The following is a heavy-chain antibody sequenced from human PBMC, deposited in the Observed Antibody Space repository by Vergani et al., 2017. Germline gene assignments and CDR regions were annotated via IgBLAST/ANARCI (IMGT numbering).Heavy chain of an antibody. Sequence: EVQLVESGGGLVKPGGSLRLSCAASGFTFSSYSMNWDRQAPGKGLEWVSSISSSSSYIYYADSVKGRFTISRDNAKNSLYLQMNSLRAEDTAVYYCARDLRIVGAKGEGWGQGTLVTVSS. CDR3: ARDLRIVGAKGEG. CDR1: GFTFSSYS. J-gene: IGHJ4*02. V-gene: IGHV3-21*01. CDR2: ISSSSSYI. D-gene: IGHD1-26*01.